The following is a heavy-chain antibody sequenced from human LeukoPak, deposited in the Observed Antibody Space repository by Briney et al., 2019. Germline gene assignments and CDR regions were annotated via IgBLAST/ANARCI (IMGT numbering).Heavy chain of an antibody. CDR3: ARLRTTRYYFDY. Sequence: PSETLSLTCAVYGVSFSGYYWSWIRQPPGKGLEWIGEINHSGSTNYNPSLKSRVTISVDTSKNQFSLKLSSVTAADTAVYYCARLRTTRYYFDYWGQGTLVTVSS. D-gene: IGHD1-7*01. CDR1: GVSFSGYY. CDR2: INHSGST. J-gene: IGHJ4*02. V-gene: IGHV4-34*01.